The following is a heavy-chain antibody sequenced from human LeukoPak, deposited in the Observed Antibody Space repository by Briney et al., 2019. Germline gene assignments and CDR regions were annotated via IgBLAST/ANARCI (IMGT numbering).Heavy chain of an antibody. J-gene: IGHJ3*01. D-gene: IGHD2/OR15-2a*01. V-gene: IGHV3-13*01. CDR1: GFTFSNYD. CDR2: IGGGGDT. Sequence: GGSLRLSCAASGFTFSNYDFHWVRQVTGKGLEWVSAIGGGGDTYYSASVEGRFTISRENGKNSLFLQMNSLRDGDTAVYYCARGFKGEYAFDVWGQGTLVTVSS. CDR3: ARGFKGEYAFDV.